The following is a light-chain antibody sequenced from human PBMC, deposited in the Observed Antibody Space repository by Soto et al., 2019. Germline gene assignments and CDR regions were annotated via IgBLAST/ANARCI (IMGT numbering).Light chain of an antibody. Sequence: EIVMTQSPATLSVSPGERATLSCRASQNIRTNLAWYQQKPGQAPRLLMYAASTRATGIPVRFSGSGSGTEFTLTINSLQSEDFAVYYCKHYNTWPGFGQGTKLEIK. CDR3: KHYNTWPG. CDR2: AAS. V-gene: IGKV3-15*01. CDR1: QNIRTN. J-gene: IGKJ2*01.